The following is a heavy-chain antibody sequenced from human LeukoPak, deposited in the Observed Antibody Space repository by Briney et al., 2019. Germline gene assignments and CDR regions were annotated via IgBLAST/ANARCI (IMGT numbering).Heavy chain of an antibody. CDR3: ASLQNIVGATPLPDY. J-gene: IGHJ4*02. Sequence: SETLSLTCTVSGGSISSSIYYWAWIRQPPGKGLEWIGTIYYSGTTYYDPSLKSRVTISVDTSKNQFSLKLTSVTAADTAVYYCASLQNIVGATPLPDYWGQGTLVTVSS. D-gene: IGHD1-26*01. CDR1: GGSISSSIYY. CDR2: IYYSGTT. V-gene: IGHV4-39*07.